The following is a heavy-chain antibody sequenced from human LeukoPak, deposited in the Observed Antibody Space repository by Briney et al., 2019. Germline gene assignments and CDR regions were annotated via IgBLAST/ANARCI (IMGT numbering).Heavy chain of an antibody. V-gene: IGHV1-69*05. CDR1: EGTFSSYA. CDR2: IIPIFGTA. J-gene: IGHJ4*02. D-gene: IGHD1-26*01. Sequence: GASVKVSCKASEGTFSSYAISWVRQAPGQGLEWMGGIIPIFGTANYAQKFQGRVTITTDESTSTAYMELSSLRSEDTAVYYCARVNLVGATHFDYWGQGTLVTVSS. CDR3: ARVNLVGATHFDY.